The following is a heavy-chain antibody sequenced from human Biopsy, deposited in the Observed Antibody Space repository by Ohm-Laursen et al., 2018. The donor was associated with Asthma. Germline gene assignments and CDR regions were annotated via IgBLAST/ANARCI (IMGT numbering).Heavy chain of an antibody. V-gene: IGHV3-30*03. CDR1: GFVFSQCG. D-gene: IGHD3-22*01. CDR2: VSSDGHNK. Sequence: RSLRLSCAASGFVFSQCGMHWVRQGPGKGLEWVALVSSDGHNKYYEDSVKGRLTISRDNSRNRLYLQINSLTVEDSAVYFCARQSGQEYGDSIPFDTWGQGTKVAVSS. CDR3: ARQSGQEYGDSIPFDT. J-gene: IGHJ3*02.